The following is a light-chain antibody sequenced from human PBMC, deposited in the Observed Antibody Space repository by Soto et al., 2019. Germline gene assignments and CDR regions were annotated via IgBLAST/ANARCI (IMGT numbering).Light chain of an antibody. Sequence: QSVLTQPPSGSAAPGQKVTISCSGSFSNIGKNYVSWYQRLPGTAPKLLIYDNNERSSGIPDRFSGSKSGTSATLGIAGLQTGDEADYYCGTWDTSLSAVVFGGGTKLTVL. CDR1: FSNIGKNY. CDR2: DNN. CDR3: GTWDTSLSAVV. V-gene: IGLV1-51*01. J-gene: IGLJ2*01.